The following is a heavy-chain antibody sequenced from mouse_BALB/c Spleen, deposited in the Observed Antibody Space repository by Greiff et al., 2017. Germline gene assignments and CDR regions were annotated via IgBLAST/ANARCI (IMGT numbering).Heavy chain of an antibody. CDR3: ARAYYYGSSYEAY. J-gene: IGHJ3*01. CDR2: IYPGDGDT. Sequence: QVHVKQSGPELVKPGASVKISCKASGYAFSSSWMNWVKQRPGQGLEWIGRIYPGDGDTNYNGKFKGKATLTADKSSSTAYMQLSSLTSVDSAVYFCARAYYYGSSYEAYWGQGTLVTVSA. CDR1: GYAFSSSW. V-gene: IGHV1-82*01. D-gene: IGHD1-1*01.